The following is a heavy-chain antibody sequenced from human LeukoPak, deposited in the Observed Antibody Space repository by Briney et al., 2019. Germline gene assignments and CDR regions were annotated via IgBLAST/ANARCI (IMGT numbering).Heavy chain of an antibody. CDR2: IYYSGST. Sequence: PSETLSLTCTVSGGSISSGDNYWSWIRQPPGKGLEWIGYIYYSGSTNYNPSLKSRVTISVDTSKNQFSLKLSSVTAADTAVYYCARDSVRQCNWFDPWGQGTLVTVSS. J-gene: IGHJ5*02. D-gene: IGHD4-11*01. CDR1: GGSISSGDNY. V-gene: IGHV4-61*08. CDR3: ARDSVRQCNWFDP.